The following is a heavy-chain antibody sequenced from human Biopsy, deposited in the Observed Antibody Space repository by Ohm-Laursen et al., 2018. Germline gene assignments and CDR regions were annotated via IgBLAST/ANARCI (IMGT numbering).Heavy chain of an antibody. D-gene: IGHD3-9*01. CDR1: EGTFSNYG. Sequence: SVKVSCKAPEGTFSNYGVNWVRQAPGQGLEWLGGNIPILGTGNYAQKFQDRVTVAADTSTSTATMELRSLRSDDTAMYYCATKLTGYFHHWGQGTLVIVSS. CDR2: NIPILGTG. CDR3: ATKLTGYFHH. J-gene: IGHJ1*01. V-gene: IGHV1-69*06.